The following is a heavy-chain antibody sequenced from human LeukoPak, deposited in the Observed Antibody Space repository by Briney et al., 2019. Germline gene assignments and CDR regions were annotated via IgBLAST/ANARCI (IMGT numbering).Heavy chain of an antibody. V-gene: IGHV4-34*01. D-gene: IGHD3-10*01. CDR3: ARSRLLLWFEVWRPWGDNWFDP. CDR2: INHIGST. J-gene: IGHJ5*02. Sequence: PSETLSLTFAVYGGSFSGYYWSLIRQPPRNRLPLTGEINHIGSTNYNPSLKSRVTISVDTSKNQFSLKLSSVTAADTAVYYCARSRLLLWFEVWRPWGDNWFDPWGQGTLVTVSS. CDR1: GGSFSGYY.